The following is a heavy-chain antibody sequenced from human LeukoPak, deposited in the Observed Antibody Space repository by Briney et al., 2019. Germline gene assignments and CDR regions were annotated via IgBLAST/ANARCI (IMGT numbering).Heavy chain of an antibody. Sequence: GGSLRLSCAASGFTVSSNYMSWVRQAPGKGLEWVSAISGSGGSTYYADSVKGRFTISRDNSKNTLYLQMNSLRAEDTAVYYCARYCSSTSCPPHFDYWGQGTLVTVSS. CDR3: ARYCSSTSCPPHFDY. J-gene: IGHJ4*02. CDR1: GFTVSSNY. CDR2: ISGSGGST. V-gene: IGHV3-23*01. D-gene: IGHD2-2*01.